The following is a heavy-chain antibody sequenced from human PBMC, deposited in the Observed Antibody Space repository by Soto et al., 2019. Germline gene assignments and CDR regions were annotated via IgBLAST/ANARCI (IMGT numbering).Heavy chain of an antibody. D-gene: IGHD3-3*02. CDR2: ISYNARAA. CDR3: SKDKHYFGQFYN. V-gene: IGHV3-30*18. Sequence: QVRLVESGGGVVQPGGSLRLSCAASGFTFSGYVMHWVRQAPDRGLEWVAVISYNARAAYYADSVKGRFTVSRDNSKNTMYLQMDSLRAEDAALYHCSKDKHYFGQFYNWGQGTLVTVS. J-gene: IGHJ4*02. CDR1: GFTFSGYV.